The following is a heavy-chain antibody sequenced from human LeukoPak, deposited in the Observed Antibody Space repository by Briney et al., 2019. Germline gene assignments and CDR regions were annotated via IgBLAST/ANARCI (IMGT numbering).Heavy chain of an antibody. CDR3: ARGDCSSTSCPDTYYYYGMDV. CDR2: ISSSGSTI. CDR1: GFTFSDYY. Sequence: GGSLRLSCAASGFTFSDYYMSWLRQAPGKGLEWVSYISSSGSTIYYADPVKGRFTISRDNAKNSLYLQMNSLRAEDTAVYYCARGDCSSTSCPDTYYYYGMDVWGQGTTVTVSS. J-gene: IGHJ6*02. V-gene: IGHV3-11*01. D-gene: IGHD2-2*01.